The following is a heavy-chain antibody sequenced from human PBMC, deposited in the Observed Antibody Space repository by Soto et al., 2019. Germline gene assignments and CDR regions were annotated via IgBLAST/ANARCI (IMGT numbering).Heavy chain of an antibody. Sequence: QVQLVQSGAEVKKPGSSVKVSCKASGGTFSSYSINWVRQAPGQGLEWMGGSIPIFRTTNYAQKFQGRVTITADEATSTVYMELSSLRSEHTAEYYCARLVQHRKASYYDDMDVWGQGTTVTVSS. J-gene: IGHJ6*01. V-gene: IGHV1-69*01. CDR2: SIPIFRTT. CDR3: ARLVQHRKASYYDDMDV. D-gene: IGHD6-13*01. CDR1: GGTFSSYS.